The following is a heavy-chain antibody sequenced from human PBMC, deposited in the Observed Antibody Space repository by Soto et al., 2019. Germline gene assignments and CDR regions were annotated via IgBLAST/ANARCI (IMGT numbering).Heavy chain of an antibody. CDR3: ASHPYADTWFDT. CDR2: IDDSGNT. Sequence: QVQLQESGPGLVKPSQTLSLTCTVSGASISSGAYYWSWIRQHPGKGLEWIGHIDDSGNTYYNPSLKVRVPISADTSKNHFSLRLPSVSAADTAVYYWASHPYADTWFDTWGQGTLVTVSS. CDR1: GASISSGAYY. V-gene: IGHV4-31*03. J-gene: IGHJ5*02. D-gene: IGHD4-17*01.